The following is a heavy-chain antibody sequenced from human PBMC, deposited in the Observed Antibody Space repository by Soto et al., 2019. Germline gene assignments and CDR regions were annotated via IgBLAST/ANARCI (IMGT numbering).Heavy chain of an antibody. V-gene: IGHV3-53*02. Sequence: EVQLVETGGGLIQPGGSLRLSCAASGFTVSSNYMSCVRQAPGKGLEWVSVIYSGGSTYYADSVKGRFTISRDNSKNTLYLQMNSLRAEDTAVYYCASYSYGLYYFDYWGQGTLVTVSS. CDR2: IYSGGST. D-gene: IGHD5-18*01. CDR1: GFTVSSNY. J-gene: IGHJ4*02. CDR3: ASYSYGLYYFDY.